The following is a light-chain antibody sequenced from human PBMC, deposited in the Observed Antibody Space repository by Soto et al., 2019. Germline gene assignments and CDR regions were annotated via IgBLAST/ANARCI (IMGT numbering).Light chain of an antibody. CDR3: QQYKNWPRT. J-gene: IGKJ1*01. CDR2: EAS. V-gene: IGKV3D-15*01. CDR1: ETISNN. Sequence: EIVMTQSPATLSMSPGERATLSCRASETISNNLVWYQQKPGQAPSLLIHEASTRATGIPARFSGSGSGTEFTLTISSLQSEDFAVYYCQQYKNWPRTFGQGTKVEIK.